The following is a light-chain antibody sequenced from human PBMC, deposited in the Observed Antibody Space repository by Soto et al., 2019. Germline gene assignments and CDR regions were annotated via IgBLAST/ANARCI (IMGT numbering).Light chain of an antibody. CDR3: QSYDSSLSGVV. Sequence: QAVVTQPPSVSGAPGLRVTISCTGSSSNIGAGYDVHWYQQLPGTAPKLLIYGNSNRPSGVPDRFSGSKSGTSASLAITGLQAEDEADYYCQSYDSSLSGVVFGGGTKLTVL. J-gene: IGLJ2*01. CDR1: SSNIGAGYD. V-gene: IGLV1-40*01. CDR2: GNS.